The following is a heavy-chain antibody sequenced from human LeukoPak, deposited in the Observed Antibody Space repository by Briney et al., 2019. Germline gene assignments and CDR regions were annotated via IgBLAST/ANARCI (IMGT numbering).Heavy chain of an antibody. D-gene: IGHD6-13*01. J-gene: IGHJ4*02. CDR1: GFTFSSYA. CDR2: ISYDGNNK. Sequence: GRSLRLSCVVSGFTFSSYAMHWVRQAPGKGLEWVAVISYDGNNKYYADSVKGRFTISRDNSNNTPYLQMNSLRAEDTAVYYCARVVSSWYFDYWGQGTLVTVSS. CDR3: ARVVSSWYFDY. V-gene: IGHV3-30-3*01.